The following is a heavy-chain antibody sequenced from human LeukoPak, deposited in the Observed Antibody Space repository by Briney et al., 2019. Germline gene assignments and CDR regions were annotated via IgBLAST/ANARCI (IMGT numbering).Heavy chain of an antibody. CDR2: IYYSGST. CDR1: GGSIRSTSYY. CDR3: ARDYYDSRGEAFDI. J-gene: IGHJ3*02. V-gene: IGHV4-39*07. D-gene: IGHD3-22*01. Sequence: PSETLSLTCAVSGGSIRSTSYYWAWIRQPPGKGPEWIGSIYYSGSTYYNPSLKSRVTISVDTSKNQFSLKLNSVTAADTAVYYCARDYYDSRGEAFDIWGQGTMVTVSS.